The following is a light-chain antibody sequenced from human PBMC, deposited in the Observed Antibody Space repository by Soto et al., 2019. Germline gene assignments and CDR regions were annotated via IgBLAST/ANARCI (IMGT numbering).Light chain of an antibody. J-gene: IGKJ1*01. CDR2: GVS. CDR3: QQYGTSPRT. V-gene: IGKV3-20*01. Sequence: EIVLTQSPGTLSLSPGERATLSCRASQSVRSSYLAWYQQKLGQAPRLLIYGVSNRATGIPDRFSGSGSGTDFNLTISRLESEDFAAYYCQQYGTSPRTFGQGTKVEIK. CDR1: QSVRSSY.